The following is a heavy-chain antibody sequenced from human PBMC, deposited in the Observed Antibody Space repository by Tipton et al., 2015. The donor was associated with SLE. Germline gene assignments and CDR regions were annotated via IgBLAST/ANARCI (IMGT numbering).Heavy chain of an antibody. CDR2: IYTSGST. CDR3: ARTWVVVPALFDP. D-gene: IGHD2-2*01. CDR1: GGSISSGSYY. V-gene: IGHV4-61*02. J-gene: IGHJ5*02. Sequence: TLSLTCTVSGGSISSGSYYWSWIRQPAGKGLEWIGLIYTSGSTNYNPSLKSRVTISVDTSKNQFSLKLSSVTAADTAVYYCARTWVVVPALFDPWGQGTLVTVSS.